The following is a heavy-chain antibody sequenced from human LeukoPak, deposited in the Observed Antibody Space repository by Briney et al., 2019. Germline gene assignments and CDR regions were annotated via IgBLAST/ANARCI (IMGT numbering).Heavy chain of an antibody. D-gene: IGHD1-26*01. V-gene: IGHV4-38-2*02. CDR1: GYPISSGYY. Sequence: PSETLSLTCAVSGYPISSGYYWGWIRQPPGKGLEWIGSMYHSGSTYYNPSLKSRVTISVDTSKDEFSLKLRSVTAADTAVYYCGRESGRYHFDYWGQGTLVTVSS. CDR2: MYHSGST. CDR3: GRESGRYHFDY. J-gene: IGHJ4*02.